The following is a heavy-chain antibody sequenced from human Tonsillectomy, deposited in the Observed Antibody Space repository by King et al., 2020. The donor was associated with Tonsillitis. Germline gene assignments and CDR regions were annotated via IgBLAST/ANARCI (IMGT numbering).Heavy chain of an antibody. CDR1: GFTFSNAW. V-gene: IGHV3-15*01. D-gene: IGHD3-3*01. Sequence: VQLVESGGGLVKPGGSLRLSCAASGFTFSNAWMSWVRQAPGKGLEWVGRIKSKTDGGTTDYAAPVKGRFTISRDDSKNTLYLQMNSLKTEDTAVYYCTTPDYYDFWSGSPSIDYWGQGTLVTVSS. CDR2: IKSKTDGGTT. J-gene: IGHJ4*02. CDR3: TTPDYYDFWSGSPSIDY.